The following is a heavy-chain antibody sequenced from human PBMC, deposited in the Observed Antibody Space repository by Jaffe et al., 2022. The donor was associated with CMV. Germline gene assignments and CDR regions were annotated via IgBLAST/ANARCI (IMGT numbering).Heavy chain of an antibody. Sequence: EVQLVESGGGLVQPGRSLRLSCTASGFTFGDYAMSWVRQAPGKGLEWVGFIRSKAYGGTTEYAASVKGRFTISRDDSKSIAYLQMNSLKTEDTAVYYCTRDDDYGDYVDYWYFDLWGRGTLVTVSS. V-gene: IGHV3-49*04. CDR1: GFTFGDYA. CDR3: TRDDDYGDYVDYWYFDL. D-gene: IGHD4-17*01. J-gene: IGHJ2*01. CDR2: IRSKAYGGTT.